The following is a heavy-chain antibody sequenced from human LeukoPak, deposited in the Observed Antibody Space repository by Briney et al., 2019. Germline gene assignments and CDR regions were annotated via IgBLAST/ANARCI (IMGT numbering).Heavy chain of an antibody. D-gene: IGHD6-19*01. CDR2: ISSSSSYI. J-gene: IGHJ4*02. V-gene: IGHV3-21*01. CDR3: AREGIAVAVGY. Sequence: GGSLRLSCAASGFTFSSYSMNWVRQAPGKGLEWVSSISSSSSYIYYADSVKGRFTISRDNAKNSLYLQMNSLRAEDAAVYYCAREGIAVAVGYWGQGTLVTVSS. CDR1: GFTFSSYS.